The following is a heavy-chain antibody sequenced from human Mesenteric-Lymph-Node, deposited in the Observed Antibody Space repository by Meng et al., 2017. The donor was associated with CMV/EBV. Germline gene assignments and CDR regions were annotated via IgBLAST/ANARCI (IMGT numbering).Heavy chain of an antibody. CDR2: IHYSGSA. Sequence: SETLSLTCTVSGGSITGSDYYWDWIRQPPGKGLEWIGTIHYSGSAYYNPSLKSRVTISVDTSKNQFSLKLTSVTAADTAVYYCARGRDGYNPWGQGNLVTVSS. V-gene: IGHV4-39*07. J-gene: IGHJ4*02. CDR1: GGSITGSDYY. D-gene: IGHD5-24*01. CDR3: ARGRDGYNP.